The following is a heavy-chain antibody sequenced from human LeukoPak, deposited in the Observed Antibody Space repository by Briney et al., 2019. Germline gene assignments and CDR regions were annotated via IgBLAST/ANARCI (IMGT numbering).Heavy chain of an antibody. D-gene: IGHD3-3*01. J-gene: IGHJ5*02. Sequence: SETLSLTCTVSGGSISSYYWSWIRQPQGQGLEWIGYIYTSGSTNYNPSLKRRVTISVDTSKNQFSLKLSSVTAADTAVYYCARTGTIFGGDWFDPWGQGTLVAVSS. CDR2: IYTSGST. CDR3: ARTGTIFGGDWFDP. CDR1: GGSISSYY. V-gene: IGHV4-4*09.